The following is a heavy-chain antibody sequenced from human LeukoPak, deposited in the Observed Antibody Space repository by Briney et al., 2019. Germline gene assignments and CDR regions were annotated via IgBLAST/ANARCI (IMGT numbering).Heavy chain of an antibody. CDR3: ARGSREAGQYYDSSGYSDY. Sequence: PSETLSLTCAVYGGSFSGYYWSWIRQPPGKGLEWIGEINHSGSTNYNPSLKSRVTISVDTSKNQFSLKLRSVTVADRPVYYCARGSREAGQYYDSSGYSDYWGQGTLVTVSS. V-gene: IGHV4-34*01. D-gene: IGHD3-22*01. J-gene: IGHJ4*02. CDR2: INHSGST. CDR1: GGSFSGYY.